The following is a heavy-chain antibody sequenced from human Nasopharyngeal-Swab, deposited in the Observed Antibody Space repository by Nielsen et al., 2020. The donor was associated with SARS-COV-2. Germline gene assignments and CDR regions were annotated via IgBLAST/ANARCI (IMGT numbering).Heavy chain of an antibody. J-gene: IGHJ4*02. D-gene: IGHD3-3*01. V-gene: IGHV3-7*01. Sequence: GESLKISCATSGFSFSSYSMTWVRQAPGKGLEWVANIKQDGSELYYVDSVKGRFTISRDNAKNSLFLQMNSLRAEDTAVYYCARDRTDYDFWSHYYMYYLDFWGQGTLVTVSS. CDR2: IKQDGSEL. CDR3: ARDRTDYDFWSHYYMYYLDF. CDR1: GFSFSSYS.